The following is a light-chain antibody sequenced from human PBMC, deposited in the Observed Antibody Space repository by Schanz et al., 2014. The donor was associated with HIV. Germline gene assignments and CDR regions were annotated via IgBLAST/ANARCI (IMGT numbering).Light chain of an antibody. V-gene: IGKV3-11*01. Sequence: EIVLTQSPATLSLSPGERATLSCRASQSISNYLAWYQQKPGQAPRLLIYDASNRATGIPARFSGSGSGTDFTLTISRLEPEDFAVYYCQHYGTSFTFGPGTKVDIK. J-gene: IGKJ3*01. CDR3: QHYGTSFT. CDR1: QSISNY. CDR2: DAS.